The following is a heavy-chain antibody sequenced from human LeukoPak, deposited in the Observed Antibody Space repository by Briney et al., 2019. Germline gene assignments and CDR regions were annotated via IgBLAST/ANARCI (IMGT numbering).Heavy chain of an antibody. CDR1: GYTFTGYY. CDR2: INPNSGGT. J-gene: IGHJ3*02. V-gene: IGHV1-2*02. Sequence: VASVKVSCKASGYTFTGYYMHWVRQAPGQGLEWMGWINPNSGGTNYAQKFQGRVTMTEDTSTDTAYMELSSLRSEDTAVYYCATGIQLWYPSAFDIWGQGTMVTVSS. CDR3: ATGIQLWYPSAFDI. D-gene: IGHD5-18*01.